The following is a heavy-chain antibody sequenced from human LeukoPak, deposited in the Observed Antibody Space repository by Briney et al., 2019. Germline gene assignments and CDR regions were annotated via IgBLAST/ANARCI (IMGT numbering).Heavy chain of an antibody. CDR1: GYTFTSYY. D-gene: IGHD3-22*01. CDR2: INPSGGST. J-gene: IGHJ4*02. V-gene: IGHV1-46*01. Sequence: ASVKVSCKASGYTFTSYYMHWVRQAPGQGLEWMGIINPSGGSTSYAQKFQGRVTMTRDTSTSTVYIELSSLRSEDTAVYYCARDRLRDHDSSGSGLDYWGQGTLVTVSS. CDR3: ARDRLRDHDSSGSGLDY.